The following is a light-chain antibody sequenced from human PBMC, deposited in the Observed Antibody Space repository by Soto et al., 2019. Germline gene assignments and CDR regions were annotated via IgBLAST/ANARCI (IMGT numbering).Light chain of an antibody. V-gene: IGKV3-15*01. J-gene: IGKJ1*01. CDR1: QSVSSN. CDR2: GAS. CDR3: QQYNNFRVA. Sequence: EIVMTQSPATLSVSPGERATLSCRASQSVSSNLAWYQQKPGQAPRLLIYGASTRATGIPARFSGSGSGTEFTLTISSLQSEDFAVYYCQQYNNFRVAFGQGTKVDIK.